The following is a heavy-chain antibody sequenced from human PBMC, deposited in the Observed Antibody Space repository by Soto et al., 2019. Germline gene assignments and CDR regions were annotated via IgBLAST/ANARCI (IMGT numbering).Heavy chain of an antibody. D-gene: IGHD5-12*01. CDR3: ARDKARLQLGGNYYYAMDV. J-gene: IGHJ6*02. CDR1: GGTFSNYA. Sequence: QAQLVQSGAEVKKPGSSVKVSCKASGGTFSNYAISWVRQAPGQGLERMGGIIPLFRTPDYSQKFQGRVSITADDSTSTAYIELSSLRSEDTAVYYCARDKARLQLGGNYYYAMDVWGQGTTVTVSS. CDR2: IIPLFRTP. V-gene: IGHV1-69*12.